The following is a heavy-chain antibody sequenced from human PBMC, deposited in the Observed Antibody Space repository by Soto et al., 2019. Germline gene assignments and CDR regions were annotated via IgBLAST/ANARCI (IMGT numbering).Heavy chain of an antibody. CDR1: GFTFDDHA. CDR2: VSWNSDGI. D-gene: IGHD6-19*01. J-gene: IGHJ6*02. Sequence: EVQLVESGGGLVQPGRSLRLSCVTSGFTFDDHAMHWVRQVPGKGLEWVSCVSWNSDGIGYADSVKGRFTISRDNAKNSLYLQMNSLRPADSALYSGVRDVTRGRAAVAVNVPRYYYAMDVWGQGTTVTVSS. CDR3: VRDVTRGRAAVAVNVPRYYYAMDV. V-gene: IGHV3-9*01.